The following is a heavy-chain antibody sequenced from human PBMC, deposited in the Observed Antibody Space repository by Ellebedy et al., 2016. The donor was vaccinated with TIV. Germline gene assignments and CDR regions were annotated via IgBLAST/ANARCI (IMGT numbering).Heavy chain of an antibody. CDR2: INPSGGST. CDR3: ARAIYPVYYDFWSGYPYGMDV. D-gene: IGHD3-3*01. V-gene: IGHV1-46*01. J-gene: IGHJ6*02. CDR1: GYTLTELS. Sequence: ASVKVSCXVSGYTLTELSMHWVRQAPGQGLEWMGIINPSGGSTSYAQKFQGRVTMTRDTSTSTVYMELSSLRSEDTAVYYCARAIYPVYYDFWSGYPYGMDVWGQGTTVTVSS.